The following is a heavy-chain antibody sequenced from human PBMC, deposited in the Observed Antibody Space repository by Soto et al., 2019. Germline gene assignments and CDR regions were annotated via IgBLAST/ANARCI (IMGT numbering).Heavy chain of an antibody. Sequence: ASVKVSFKVSGYTLTELSMHWVRQAPGKGLEWMGGFDPEDGETIYAQKFQGRVTMTEDTSTDTAYMELSSLRSEDTAVYYCATDLTYYNSTSCPLNAFDIWGQGTMVTVSS. D-gene: IGHD2-2*01. CDR1: GYTLTELS. V-gene: IGHV1-24*01. J-gene: IGHJ3*02. CDR3: ATDLTYYNSTSCPLNAFDI. CDR2: FDPEDGET.